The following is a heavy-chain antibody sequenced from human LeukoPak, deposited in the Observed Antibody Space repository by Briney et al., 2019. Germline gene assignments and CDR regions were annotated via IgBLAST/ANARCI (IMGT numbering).Heavy chain of an antibody. V-gene: IGHV3-23*01. J-gene: IGHJ4*02. D-gene: IGHD6-13*01. Sequence: GGTLRLSCAASGFTFSSYAMSWVRQAPGKGLEWVSAISGSGGSTYYAGSVKGRFTISRDNSKNTLYLQMISLRAEDTAVYYCAKEKGVRFRDSSYFDYWGQGTLVTVSS. CDR2: ISGSGGST. CDR3: AKEKGVRFRDSSYFDY. CDR1: GFTFSSYA.